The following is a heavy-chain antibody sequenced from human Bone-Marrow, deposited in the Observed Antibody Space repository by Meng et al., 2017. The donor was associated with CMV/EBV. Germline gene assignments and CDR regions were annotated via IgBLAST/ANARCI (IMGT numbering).Heavy chain of an antibody. CDR3: AREGWGGSGRPFAS. Sequence: GESLKISCAAVGFTVDEYGMAWVRQAPGKGLEWVSYIDESGGQRTYADSVRGRFTISRDTSTNYVFLQMNRLRPDDTATYYCAREGWGGSGRPFASWGQGTPVTGSS. J-gene: IGHJ4*02. V-gene: IGHV3-20*04. CDR2: IDESGGQR. D-gene: IGHD3-10*01. CDR1: GFTVDEYG.